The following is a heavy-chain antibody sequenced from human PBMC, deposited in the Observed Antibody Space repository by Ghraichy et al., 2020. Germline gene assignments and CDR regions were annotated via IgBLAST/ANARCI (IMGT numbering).Heavy chain of an antibody. CDR2: IYYSGST. CDR3: ARGGVHMESYYDILTGYYGTLDY. J-gene: IGHJ4*02. V-gene: IGHV4-31*03. D-gene: IGHD3-9*01. Sequence: SQTLSLTCTVSGGSISSGGYYWSWIRQHPGKGLEWIGYIYYSGSTYYNPSLKSRVTISVDTSKNQFSLKLSSVTAADTAVYYCARGGVHMESYYDILTGYYGTLDYWGQGTLVTVSS. CDR1: GGSISSGGYY.